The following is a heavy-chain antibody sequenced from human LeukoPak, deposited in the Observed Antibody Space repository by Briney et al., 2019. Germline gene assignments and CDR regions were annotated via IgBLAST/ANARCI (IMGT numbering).Heavy chain of an antibody. CDR1: GYTFSSYG. D-gene: IGHD6-25*01. Sequence: GASVKVSCKASGYTFSSYGISWVRQAPGQGLEWMGWISAYNGNTNYAQKFQGRVTMTTDTSTSTAYMELRSLRSDDTAVYYCALDTRFSPDEYSSGWGQGTLVTVSS. CDR3: ALDTRFSPDEYSSG. V-gene: IGHV1-18*01. J-gene: IGHJ4*02. CDR2: ISAYNGNT.